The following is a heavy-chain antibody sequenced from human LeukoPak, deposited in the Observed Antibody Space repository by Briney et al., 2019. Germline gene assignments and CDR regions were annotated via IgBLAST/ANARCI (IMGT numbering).Heavy chain of an antibody. J-gene: IGHJ4*02. CDR1: GYRFTSYW. CDR2: IYPGDSDT. V-gene: IGHV5-51*01. D-gene: IGHD2-2*01. Sequence: GESLKISCKGSGYRFTSYWIGWVRQMPGKGPEWMGIIYPGDSDTRYNPSFQGQVTISADKSISTAYLQWSSLKASDTALYYCRKGGTSGTSCYGFFGNWGREPRVTASS. CDR3: RKGGTSGTSCYGFFGN.